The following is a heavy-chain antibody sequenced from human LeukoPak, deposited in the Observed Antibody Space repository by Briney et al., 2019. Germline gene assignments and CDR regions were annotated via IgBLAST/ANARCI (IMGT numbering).Heavy chain of an antibody. CDR1: GFTFSSYS. Sequence: GGSLRLSCAASGFTFSSYSMNWVRQAPGKGLEWVSSISSSSSYIYYADSVKGRFTISRDNAKNSLYLQMNSLRAEDTAVYYCARDSSSKVTKIFDYWGQGTLVTVSS. D-gene: IGHD4-17*01. V-gene: IGHV3-21*01. CDR3: ARDSSSKVTKIFDY. CDR2: ISSSSSYI. J-gene: IGHJ4*02.